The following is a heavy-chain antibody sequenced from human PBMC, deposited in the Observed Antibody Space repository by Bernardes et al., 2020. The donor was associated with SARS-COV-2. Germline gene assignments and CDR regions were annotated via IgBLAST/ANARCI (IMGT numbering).Heavy chain of an antibody. J-gene: IGHJ5*02. V-gene: IGHV4-59*01. Sequence: SETLSLTCTVSGTSMSSYYWNWIRQPPGKGLEWIGHIYYSGTTRYNPYVQSRVTITVDTSKMQFSLKLSSVTAADTAVYYCATDVAGEYSTWGPGTLVTVSS. CDR3: ATDVAGEYST. D-gene: IGHD5-12*01. CDR2: IYYSGTT. CDR1: GTSMSSYY.